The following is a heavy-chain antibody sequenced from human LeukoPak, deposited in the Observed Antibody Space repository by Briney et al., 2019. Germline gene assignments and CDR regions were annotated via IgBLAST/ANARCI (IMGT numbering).Heavy chain of an antibody. CDR1: GGSFSGYY. V-gene: IGHV4-34*01. CDR2: INHSGST. D-gene: IGHD6-19*01. CDR3: ARVPGGEQWLVWFADY. Sequence: KPSETLSLTCAVYGGSFSGYYWSWIRQPPGKGLEWIGEINHSGSTNYNPSLKSRVTISVDTSKNQFSLKLSSVTAADTAVYYCARVPGGEQWLVWFADYSGQGTLVTVSS. J-gene: IGHJ4*02.